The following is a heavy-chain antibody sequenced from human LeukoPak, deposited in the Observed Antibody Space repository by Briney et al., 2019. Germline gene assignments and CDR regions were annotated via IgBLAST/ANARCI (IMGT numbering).Heavy chain of an antibody. CDR2: ITSSSNTV. V-gene: IGHV3-48*01. Sequence: GGSLRLSCAASGFTFSNYNMFWARQAPGKGLEWVSYITSSSNTVHYADSVRGRFTLSRDNAKSSLYLQMNSLRAEDTAIYYCARLLSGWYLADYWGQGTLVTVSS. D-gene: IGHD6-19*01. J-gene: IGHJ4*02. CDR1: GFTFSNYN. CDR3: ARLLSGWYLADY.